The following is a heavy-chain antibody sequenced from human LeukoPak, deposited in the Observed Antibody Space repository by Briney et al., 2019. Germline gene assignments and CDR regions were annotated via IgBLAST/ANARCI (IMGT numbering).Heavy chain of an antibody. CDR3: ARGSSGWTDY. CDR1: GYTFTSYG. J-gene: IGHJ4*02. D-gene: IGHD6-19*01. V-gene: IGHV1-18*01. Sequence: SVKVSCKASGYTFTSYGIIWVRQDPGQGIKWMGWISAYNGNTNYAQKLQGRVSMTTDTSTSTAYMELRSLRSDDTAVYYCARGSSGWTDYWGQGTLVTVSS. CDR2: ISAYNGNT.